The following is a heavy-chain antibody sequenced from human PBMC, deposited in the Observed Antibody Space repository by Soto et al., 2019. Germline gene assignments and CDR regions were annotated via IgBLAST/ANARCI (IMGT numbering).Heavy chain of an antibody. D-gene: IGHD6-13*01. J-gene: IGHJ4*02. CDR1: GFSLSTSGVG. CDR2: IYWNDDK. CDR3: VARVDSSSPGY. V-gene: IGHV2-5*01. Sequence: XGPTLVSQPQTLPLTCTFSGFSLSTSGVGVGWLRQPPGKALEWLALIYWNDDKRYSPSLKSRLTITKDTSKNQVVLTMTNMDTVDPATYLCVARVDSSSPGYCGQRTLVTVSS.